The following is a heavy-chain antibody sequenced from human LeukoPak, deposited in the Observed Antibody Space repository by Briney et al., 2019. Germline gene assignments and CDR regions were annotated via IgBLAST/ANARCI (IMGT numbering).Heavy chain of an antibody. D-gene: IGHD3-10*01. CDR3: ARDQLLWLY. V-gene: IGHV4-59*01. CDR1: GGSISSYY. J-gene: IGHJ4*02. CDR2: IYYSGST. Sequence: PSEILSLTCTVSGGSISSYYWSWIQQPPGKGLEWIGYIYYSGSTNYNPSLKSRVTISVDTSKNQFSLKLSSVTAADTAVYYCARDQLLWLYWGQGTLVTVSS.